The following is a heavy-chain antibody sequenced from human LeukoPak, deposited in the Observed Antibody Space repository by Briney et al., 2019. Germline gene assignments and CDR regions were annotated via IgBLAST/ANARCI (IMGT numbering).Heavy chain of an antibody. J-gene: IGHJ4*02. CDR2: INGDGSST. Sequence: GGSLRLSCAASGFTFSSYWMHWVRQPPGKGLVWVSRINGDGSSTSYADSVKGRFTISRDNAKNTLYLQMNSLRAEDTAVYYCARMILGGFDYWGQGTLVTVS. D-gene: IGHD3-22*01. CDR1: GFTFSSYW. V-gene: IGHV3-74*01. CDR3: ARMILGGFDY.